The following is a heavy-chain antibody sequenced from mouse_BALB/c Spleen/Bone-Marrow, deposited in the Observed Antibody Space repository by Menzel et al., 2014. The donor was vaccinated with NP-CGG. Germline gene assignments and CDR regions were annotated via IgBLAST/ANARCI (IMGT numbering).Heavy chain of an antibody. CDR3: TRSYGSSYEYYFDC. V-gene: IGHV1-69*02. CDR2: IYPSDSYT. Sequence: VKLMESGAELVRPGASVKLSCKASGYTFTSYWINWVKQRPGQGLEWIGNIYPSDSYTNYSQKFKDKATLTADKPSSTAYMQLSSPTSEDSAVYYCTRSYGSSYEYYFDCWGQGTTLTVSS. J-gene: IGHJ2*01. D-gene: IGHD1-1*01. CDR1: GYTFTSYW.